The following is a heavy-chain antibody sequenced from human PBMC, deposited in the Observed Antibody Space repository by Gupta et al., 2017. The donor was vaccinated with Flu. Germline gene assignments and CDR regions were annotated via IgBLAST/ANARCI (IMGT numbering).Heavy chain of an antibody. V-gene: IGHV3-30*18. D-gene: IGHD2-2*01. CDR2: ISYDGSNK. CDR1: GFTFSSYG. Sequence: QVQLVESGGGVVQPGRSLRLSCAASGFTFSSYGMHWVRQAPGKGLEGVAVISYDGSNKYYADSVKGRFTISRDNSKNTLYLQMNSLRAEDTAVYYCAKGGQPSCMDVWGKGTTVTVSS. J-gene: IGHJ6*03. CDR3: AKGGQPSCMDV.